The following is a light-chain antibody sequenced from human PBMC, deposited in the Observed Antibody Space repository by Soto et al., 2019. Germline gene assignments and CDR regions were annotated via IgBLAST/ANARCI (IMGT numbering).Light chain of an antibody. J-gene: IGLJ1*01. CDR2: EVN. CDR3: SSYAGSDHYV. Sequence: QSALTQPPSASGSPGQSVTISCTGTSSDVGGYNYVSWYQQHPGKAPKLMIYEVNKRPSRVPDRFSGSKSGNTASLTVSGLQAEDEADYYCSSYAGSDHYVFGTGTKVTVL. CDR1: SSDVGGYNY. V-gene: IGLV2-8*01.